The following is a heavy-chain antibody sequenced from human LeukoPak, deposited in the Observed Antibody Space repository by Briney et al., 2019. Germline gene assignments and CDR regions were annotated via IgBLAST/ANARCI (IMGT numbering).Heavy chain of an antibody. CDR2: IYYTGST. CDR1: GGSISSLY. J-gene: IGHJ4*02. D-gene: IGHD6-6*01. CDR3: ARHRAYSSSSPSDY. Sequence: SETLSLTCSVSGGSISSLYWSWLRQPPGKGLEWIGYIYYTGSTNYNPSLKSRVTMFVDTSKNQFSMRLSSVTAADTAVYYCARHRAYSSSSPSDYWGQGTLVTVSS. V-gene: IGHV4-59*08.